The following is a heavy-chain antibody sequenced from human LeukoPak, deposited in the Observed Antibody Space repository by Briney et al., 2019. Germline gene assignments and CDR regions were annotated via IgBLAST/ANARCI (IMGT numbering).Heavy chain of an antibody. Sequence: GGSLSLSCAPSAFTLCRYGMPWVRQAPGQGLEWVALILYDGSDKDYAKSVKGRFTISRDNSKNTLYLQMHSLRDEDAAVYYCARGSRLGVVERDAFDIWGQGTMVTVSS. CDR1: AFTLCRYG. V-gene: IGHV3-30*03. CDR3: ARGSRLGVVERDAFDI. CDR2: ILYDGSDK. J-gene: IGHJ3*02. D-gene: IGHD3-3*01.